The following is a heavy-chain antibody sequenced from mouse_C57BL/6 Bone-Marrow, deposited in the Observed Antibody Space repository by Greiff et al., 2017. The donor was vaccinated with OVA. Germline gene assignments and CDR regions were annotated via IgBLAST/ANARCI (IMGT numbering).Heavy chain of an antibody. CDR2: INPYNGDT. J-gene: IGHJ2*01. CDR1: GYSFTGYF. D-gene: IGHD2-1*01. Sequence: EVKLMESGPELVKPGDSVKISCKASGYSFTGYFMNWVMQSHGKSLEWIGRINPYNGDTFYNQKFKGKATLTVDKSSSTAHMELRSLTSEDSAVYYCARWNYGNLYFDYWGQGTTLTVSS. CDR3: ARWNYGNLYFDY. V-gene: IGHV1-20*01.